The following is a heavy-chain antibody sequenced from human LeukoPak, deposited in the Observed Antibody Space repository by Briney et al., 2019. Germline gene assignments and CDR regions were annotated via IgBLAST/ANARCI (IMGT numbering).Heavy chain of an antibody. V-gene: IGHV1-2*02. D-gene: IGHD3-22*01. CDR1: GYTFTGYY. Sequence: ASVKVSCKASGYTFTGYYMHWVRQAPGQGLEWMGWINPNSGGTNYAQKFQGRVTMTRDASISTAYMELSRLRSDDTAVYYCARDRDYYDSSGYPDYWGQGTLVTVSS. CDR2: INPNSGGT. J-gene: IGHJ4*02. CDR3: ARDRDYYDSSGYPDY.